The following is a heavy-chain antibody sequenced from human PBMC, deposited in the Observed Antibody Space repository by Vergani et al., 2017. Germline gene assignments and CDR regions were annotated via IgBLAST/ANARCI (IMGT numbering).Heavy chain of an antibody. D-gene: IGHD6-13*01. CDR2: IYYSGST. V-gene: IGHV4-4*03. CDR1: GGSISGTNW. Sequence: QVQLQESGPGLVKPPGTLSLTCAVSGGSISGTNWWSWVRQSPGKGLEWIGYIYYSGSTYYNPSLKSRVTISVDTSKNQFSLKLSSVTAADTAVYYCARGILLAAADHFDYWGQGTLVTVSS. CDR3: ARGILLAAADHFDY. J-gene: IGHJ4*02.